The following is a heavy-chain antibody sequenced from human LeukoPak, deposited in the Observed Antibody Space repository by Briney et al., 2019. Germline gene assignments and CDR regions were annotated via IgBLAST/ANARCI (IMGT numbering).Heavy chain of an antibody. D-gene: IGHD5-24*01. CDR2: IIPILGIA. J-gene: IGHJ4*02. CDR3: ARDSNVEMATILPDY. Sequence: GASVKVSCKASGGTFSSYTISWVRLAPGQGLEWMGRIIPILGIANYAQKFQGRVTITADKSTSTAYMELSSLRSEDTAVYYCARDSNVEMATILPDYWGQGTLVTVSS. CDR1: GGTFSSYT. V-gene: IGHV1-69*04.